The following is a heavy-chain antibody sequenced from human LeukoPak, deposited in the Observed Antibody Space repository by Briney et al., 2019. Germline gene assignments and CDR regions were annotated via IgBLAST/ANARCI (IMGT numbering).Heavy chain of an antibody. CDR2: ISWNSGGI. CDR1: GFTFDDYA. D-gene: IGHD3-22*01. Sequence: KPGRSLRLSCAASGFTFDDYAMHWVRQAPGKGLEWVSGISWNSGGIGYADSVKGRFTISRDNAKNSLYLQMNSLRAEDTALYYCARARVGDSSGYYYLVEYYFDYWGQGTLVTVSS. J-gene: IGHJ4*02. V-gene: IGHV3-9*01. CDR3: ARARVGDSSGYYYLVEYYFDY.